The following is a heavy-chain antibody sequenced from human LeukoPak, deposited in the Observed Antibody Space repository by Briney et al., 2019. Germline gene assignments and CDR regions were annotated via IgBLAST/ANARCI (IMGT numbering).Heavy chain of an antibody. Sequence: GGSLRLSCAASGFTFDDYGMSWVRQAPGKGLEWVSGINWNGGSTGYADSVKGRFTISRDNAKNSLYLQMNSLRAEDTALYYCARDSTIAVASSCFNYWGQGTLVTVSS. J-gene: IGHJ4*02. CDR2: INWNGGST. V-gene: IGHV3-20*04. D-gene: IGHD6-19*01. CDR3: ARDSTIAVASSCFNY. CDR1: GFTFDDYG.